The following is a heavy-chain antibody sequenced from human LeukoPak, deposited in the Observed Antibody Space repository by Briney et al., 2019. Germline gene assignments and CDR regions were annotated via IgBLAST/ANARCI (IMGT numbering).Heavy chain of an antibody. CDR3: ARSAGSYGDY. J-gene: IGHJ4*02. CDR1: GGTFSSYA. Sequence: SVTVSCTASGGTFSSYAISWVRQAPGQGLEWMGGIIPIFGTANYAQKFQGRVTITADESTSTAYMELSSLRSEDTAVYYCARSAGSYGDYWGQGTLVTVSS. D-gene: IGHD1-26*01. CDR2: IIPIFGTA. V-gene: IGHV1-69*13.